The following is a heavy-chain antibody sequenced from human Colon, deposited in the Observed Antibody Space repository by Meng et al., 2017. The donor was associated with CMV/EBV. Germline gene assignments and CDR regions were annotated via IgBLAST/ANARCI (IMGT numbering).Heavy chain of an antibody. CDR2: IHSSGSI. CDR1: GDSFRIGDHF. V-gene: IGHV4-31*02. D-gene: IGHD5-24*01. Sequence: TVSGDSFRIGDHFWTWIRQVPGKGREWMGCIHSSGSIHYNPSLQSRGTISFDTSKSQFSLNVTSVSPADTAVYFCARGRDPYKVRLWGQGTLVTVSS. J-gene: IGHJ4*02. CDR3: ARGRDPYKVRL.